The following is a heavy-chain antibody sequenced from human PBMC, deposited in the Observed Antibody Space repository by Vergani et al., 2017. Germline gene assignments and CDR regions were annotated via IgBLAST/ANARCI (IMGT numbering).Heavy chain of an antibody. V-gene: IGHV3-30*01. CDR3: ARETQL. J-gene: IGHJ4*02. D-gene: IGHD5-18*01. CDR2: ISYDGSNK. Sequence: VQLVESGGGVVQPGRSLRLSCAASGFTFSSYAMHWVRQAPGKGLEWVAVISYDGSNKYYADSVKGRFTISRDNSKNTLYLQMNSLRAEDTAVYYCARETQLWGQGTLVTVSS. CDR1: GFTFSSYA.